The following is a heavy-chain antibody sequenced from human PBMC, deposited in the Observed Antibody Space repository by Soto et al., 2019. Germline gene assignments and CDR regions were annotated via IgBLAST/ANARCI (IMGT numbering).Heavy chain of an antibody. Sequence: SETLSLTCTVSGDTISSTRWWSWVRLSPGKGLEWIGYIYNLGSTDYNPSLKSRVTLSVDTSNNQFSLKLSSVTAADTAVYYCARFMTTVTNLAFDIWGQGTMVTVSS. V-gene: IGHV4-4*02. CDR3: ARFMTTVTNLAFDI. CDR1: GDTISSTRW. J-gene: IGHJ3*02. D-gene: IGHD4-17*01. CDR2: IYNLGST.